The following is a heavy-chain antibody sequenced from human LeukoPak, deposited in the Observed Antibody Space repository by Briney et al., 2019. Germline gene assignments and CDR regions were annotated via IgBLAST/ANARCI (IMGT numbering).Heavy chain of an antibody. Sequence: GESLKISCKGSGYSFTSYWIGWVRQMPGKGLEWMGIIYPGDSDTRYSPSFQGQVTISAGKSISTAYLQWSSLKASDTAMYYCARRGYYDSSGYYSADFDYWGQGTLVTVSS. CDR2: IYPGDSDT. CDR1: GYSFTSYW. CDR3: ARRGYYDSSGYYSADFDY. J-gene: IGHJ4*02. D-gene: IGHD3-22*01. V-gene: IGHV5-51*01.